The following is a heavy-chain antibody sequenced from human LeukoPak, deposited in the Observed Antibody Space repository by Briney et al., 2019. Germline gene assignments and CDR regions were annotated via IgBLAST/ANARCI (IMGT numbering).Heavy chain of an antibody. D-gene: IGHD6-19*01. CDR1: GDSISYFY. J-gene: IGHJ4*02. CDR2: ISGSGST. V-gene: IGHV4-4*07. Sequence: SETLSLTCSVSGDSISYFYWSWIRQAAGKGLEWIGRISGSGSTDYNASLKSRVTMSVDTSKNQLSLKVISVTAADTAVYYCARQGRRSQWLVRDWGQGTLVTVSS. CDR3: ARQGRRSQWLVRD.